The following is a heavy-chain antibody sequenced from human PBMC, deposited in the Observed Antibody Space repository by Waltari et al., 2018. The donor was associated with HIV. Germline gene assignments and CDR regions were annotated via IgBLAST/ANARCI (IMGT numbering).Heavy chain of an antibody. CDR3: ASARETMGVDFES. CDR2: ISPMSNTA. Sequence: QLVQSGAEVRKTGSSVRVSCKASGGEFNSYSINWVRQVNGQGLEWLGRISPMSNTANNAQKFQGRVTITADKSTSTAYMELSSLKSDDTGVYYCASARETMGVDFESWGQGSLVTVSS. D-gene: IGHD3-10*01. J-gene: IGHJ4*02. CDR1: GGEFNSYS. V-gene: IGHV1-69*08.